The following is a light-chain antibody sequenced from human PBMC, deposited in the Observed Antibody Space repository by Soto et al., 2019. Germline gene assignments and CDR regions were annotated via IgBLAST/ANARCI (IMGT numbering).Light chain of an antibody. CDR2: KAS. CDR1: QSISSW. Sequence: DIQMTQSPSTLPASVGDRVTITCRASQSISSWLAWYQQKPGKAPKLLIYKASTLKSGVPSRFSARGSGTEFTLSISSLQPDDFATYYCQQYSSYWTFGQGTKVDIK. CDR3: QQYSSYWT. J-gene: IGKJ1*01. V-gene: IGKV1-5*03.